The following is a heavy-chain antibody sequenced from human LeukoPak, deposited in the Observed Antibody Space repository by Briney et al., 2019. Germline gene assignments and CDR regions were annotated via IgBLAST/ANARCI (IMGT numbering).Heavy chain of an antibody. CDR3: ARGSGSFSGGFDY. CDR1: GFTFSSYG. V-gene: IGHV3-33*01. CDR2: IWSDGSNK. Sequence: GGSLRLSCAASGFTFSSYGMHWVRQAPGKGLEWVAVIWSDGSNKDYADSVKGRFTISRDNSKNTLYLQMNSLRAEDTAVYYCARGSGSFSGGFDYWGQGTLVTVSS. D-gene: IGHD1-26*01. J-gene: IGHJ4*02.